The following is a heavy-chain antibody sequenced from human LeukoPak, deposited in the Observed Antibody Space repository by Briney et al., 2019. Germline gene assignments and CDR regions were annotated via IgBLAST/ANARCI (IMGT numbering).Heavy chain of an antibody. Sequence: RGSLRLSCAASGLTISNYWMHWVRQGPGKGLMWVSRINSEGSATSYADSVKGRFTISRDNAKNTLFLQMDSLRADDTAVYYCVRDRYGSGRTDAFDIWGQGTMVTVSS. CDR1: GLTISNYW. D-gene: IGHD3-10*01. V-gene: IGHV3-74*01. J-gene: IGHJ3*02. CDR3: VRDRYGSGRTDAFDI. CDR2: INSEGSAT.